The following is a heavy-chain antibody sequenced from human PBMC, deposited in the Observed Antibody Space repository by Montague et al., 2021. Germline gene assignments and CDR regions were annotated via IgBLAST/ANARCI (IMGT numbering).Heavy chain of an antibody. D-gene: IGHD5-18*01. Sequence: SLRLSCAASGFTFRNYGLNWVRQAPGRGLEWVSSISGGSEYIHYVDSVKGRFTISRDNAKDSLSLQMNSLRVEDSAVYYCARAERGYSHGIDYWGQGTLVTVSS. J-gene: IGHJ4*02. V-gene: IGHV3-21*01. CDR3: ARAERGYSHGIDY. CDR1: GFTFRNYG. CDR2: ISGGSEYI.